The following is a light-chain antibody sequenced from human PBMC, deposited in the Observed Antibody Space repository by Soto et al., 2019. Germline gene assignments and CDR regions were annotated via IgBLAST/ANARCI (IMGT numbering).Light chain of an antibody. J-gene: IGLJ1*01. CDR2: DVS. Sequence: QSVLTQPRSVSGSPGQSVTISCTGTSSDFGSFDLVSWYQQHPGKAPKPMIFDVSKRPSGVPDRFSGSKSGNTASLTISGLQADDEADYYCCSYAGTYTAYIFGTGTRSPS. V-gene: IGLV2-11*01. CDR3: CSYAGTYTAYI. CDR1: SSDFGSFDL.